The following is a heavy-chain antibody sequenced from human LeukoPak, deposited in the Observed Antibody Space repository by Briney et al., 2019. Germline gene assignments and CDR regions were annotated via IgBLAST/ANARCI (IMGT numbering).Heavy chain of an antibody. D-gene: IGHD6-19*01. CDR1: GFTFSSYW. Sequence: GGSLRLSCAASGFTFSSYWMSWARQAPGKGLEWVANIKQDGSEKYYVDSVKGRFTISRDNAKNSLYLQMNSLRAEDTAVYYCARDLSRGYSSGWYDAFDIWGQGTVVTVSS. V-gene: IGHV3-7*01. CDR2: IKQDGSEK. J-gene: IGHJ3*02. CDR3: ARDLSRGYSSGWYDAFDI.